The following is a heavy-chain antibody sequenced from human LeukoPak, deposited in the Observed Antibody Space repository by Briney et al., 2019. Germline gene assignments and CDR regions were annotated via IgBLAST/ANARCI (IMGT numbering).Heavy chain of an antibody. V-gene: IGHV4-59*01. CDR1: GGSISSYY. CDR2: IYYSGST. CDR3: ARVRYSSSWYDGRFDP. D-gene: IGHD6-13*01. J-gene: IGHJ5*02. Sequence: SETLSLTCTVYGGSISSYYWSWIRQPPGKGLEWIGYIYYSGSTNYNPSLKSRVTISVDTSKNQFSLKLSSVTAADTAVYYCARVRYSSSWYDGRFDPWGQGTLVTVSS.